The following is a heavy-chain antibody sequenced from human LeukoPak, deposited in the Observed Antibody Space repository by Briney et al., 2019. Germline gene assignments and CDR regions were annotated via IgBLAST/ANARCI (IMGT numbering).Heavy chain of an antibody. J-gene: IGHJ4*02. D-gene: IGHD4-17*01. V-gene: IGHV3-21*01. CDR2: ITSRSYI. CDR3: ARLYHNGEGFDY. Sequence: PGGSLRLSCAASGFTFSSYSMNWVRQAPGKGLEWVSSITSRSYIYYADSVKGRFTISRDNAKNSLYLQMNNLTAEDTCVNYCARLYHNGEGFDYWGQGTLVTVSS. CDR1: GFTFSSYS.